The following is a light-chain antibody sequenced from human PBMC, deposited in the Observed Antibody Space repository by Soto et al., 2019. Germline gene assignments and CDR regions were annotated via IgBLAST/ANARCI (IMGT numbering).Light chain of an antibody. CDR2: GAS. J-gene: IGKJ4*01. CDR1: QSIRTN. Sequence: EIVMTKSPSTLSVSPGERATLSCRASQSIRTNLAWYQQKPGQAPRLVIYGASTRATGIPARFSGSGSGTAFTLTISSLQSEDFAVYYCQQYNNWPLTFGGGTKVDVK. V-gene: IGKV3-15*01. CDR3: QQYNNWPLT.